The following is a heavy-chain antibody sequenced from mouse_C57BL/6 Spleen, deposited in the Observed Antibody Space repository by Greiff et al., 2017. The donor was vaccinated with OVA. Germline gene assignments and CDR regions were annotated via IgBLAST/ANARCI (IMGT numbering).Heavy chain of an antibody. D-gene: IGHD1-1*01. CDR2: ISYSGST. V-gene: IGHV3-1*01. CDR3: ARGIYYDAMDY. CDR1: GYSITSGYD. J-gene: IGHJ4*01. Sequence: DVHLVESGPGMVKPSQSLSLTCTVTGYSITSGYDWHWIRHFPGNKLEWMGYISYSGSTNYNPSLKSRISITHDTSKNHFFLKLNSVTTEDTATYYCARGIYYDAMDYWGQGTSVTVSS.